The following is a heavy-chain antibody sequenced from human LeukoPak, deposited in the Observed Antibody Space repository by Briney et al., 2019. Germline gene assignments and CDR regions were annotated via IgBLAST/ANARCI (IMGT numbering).Heavy chain of an antibody. J-gene: IGHJ4*02. V-gene: IGHV3-21*01. CDR3: ARGEAYYDFWSGYYLFDY. CDR1: GFTFSNYG. D-gene: IGHD3-3*01. Sequence: KAGGSLRLSCAASGFTFSNYGMNWVRQAPGKGLEWVSSISSSSSYIYYADSVKGRFTISRDNAKNSLYLQMNSLRAEDTAVYYCARGEAYYDFWSGYYLFDYWGQGTLVTVSS. CDR2: ISSSSSYI.